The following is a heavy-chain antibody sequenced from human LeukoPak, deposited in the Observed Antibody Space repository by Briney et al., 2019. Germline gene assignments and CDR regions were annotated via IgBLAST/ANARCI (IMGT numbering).Heavy chain of an antibody. V-gene: IGHV3-7*01. CDR3: ARDGGGNPNPPYYYYGMDV. D-gene: IGHD4-23*01. J-gene: IGHJ6*02. CDR1: GFIFTNYF. Sequence: GGSLRLSCAASGFIFTNYFMSWVRQAPGKGLEWVASIKHDGSEKYYVDSVRGRFTISRDNAKNSLYLQMNSLRDEDTAVYYCARDGGGNPNPPYYYYGMDVWGQGTTVTVSS. CDR2: IKHDGSEK.